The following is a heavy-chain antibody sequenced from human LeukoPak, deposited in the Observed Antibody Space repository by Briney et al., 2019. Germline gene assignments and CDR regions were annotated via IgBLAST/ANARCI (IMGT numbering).Heavy chain of an antibody. D-gene: IGHD3-10*01. J-gene: IGHJ5*02. Sequence: ASVKVSCKASGGTFSSYAISWVRQAPGQGLEWMGGIIPIFGTANYAQKFQGRVTITADKSTSTAYMELSSLRSEDTAVYYCARGGRITMVRGAILNWFDPWGQGTLVTVSS. CDR2: IIPIFGTA. V-gene: IGHV1-69*06. CDR3: ARGGRITMVRGAILNWFDP. CDR1: GGTFSSYA.